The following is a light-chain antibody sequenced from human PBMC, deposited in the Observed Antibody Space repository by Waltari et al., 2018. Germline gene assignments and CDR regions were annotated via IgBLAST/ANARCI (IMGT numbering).Light chain of an antibody. V-gene: IGKV1-39*01. CDR3: QQSYTTLIT. CDR1: QTIGHY. CDR2: AAS. Sequence: DIKMTQSPSSLSTSVENRVTITCRASQTIGHYLNWYQQKAGAAPKLLISAASTLQPGVPSRFSGSGSGTDFALTISSLQPEDFATYYCQQSYTTLITFGQGTRLEIK. J-gene: IGKJ5*01.